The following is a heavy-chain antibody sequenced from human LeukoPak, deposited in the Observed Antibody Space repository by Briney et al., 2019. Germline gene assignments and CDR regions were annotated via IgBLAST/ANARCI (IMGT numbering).Heavy chain of an antibody. CDR3: ARVAGGCSGGSCYS. CDR1: GYTFTSYD. D-gene: IGHD2-15*01. Sequence: ASVKVSCKASGYTFTSYDINWVRQATGQGLEWMGWINAGNGNTKYSQKFQGRVTITRDTSASTAYMELSSLRSEDTAVYYCARVAGGCSGGSCYSWGQGTLVTVSS. V-gene: IGHV1-3*01. CDR2: INAGNGNT. J-gene: IGHJ4*02.